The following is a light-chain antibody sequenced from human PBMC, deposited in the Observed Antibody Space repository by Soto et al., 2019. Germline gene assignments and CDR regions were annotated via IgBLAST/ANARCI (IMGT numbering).Light chain of an antibody. J-gene: IGKJ4*01. CDR1: QSVSSH. V-gene: IGKV3-11*01. Sequence: EIVLTQSPATLSLSPGERATLSCRASQSVSSHLTWYQQKPGQAPRLLIYDTSNRATGIPARFSGSGSGTDFTLTISSLEPEVFAVYYCQHRTSWRLSFGGGTKVEIK. CDR2: DTS. CDR3: QHRTSWRLS.